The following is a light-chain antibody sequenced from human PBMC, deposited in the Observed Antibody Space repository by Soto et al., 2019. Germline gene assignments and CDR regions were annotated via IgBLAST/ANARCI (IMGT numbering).Light chain of an antibody. Sequence: IQMTQSPSTLAASVGDRVTFTCRASQSISTWLAWYQQKPGKAPKLLIYKASTLEVGVPSRFSGSGSGTEFTLTINTLQPADFATYYFQQYNSSPWTFGQGTRV. CDR2: KAS. CDR3: QQYNSSPWT. CDR1: QSISTW. J-gene: IGKJ1*01. V-gene: IGKV1-5*03.